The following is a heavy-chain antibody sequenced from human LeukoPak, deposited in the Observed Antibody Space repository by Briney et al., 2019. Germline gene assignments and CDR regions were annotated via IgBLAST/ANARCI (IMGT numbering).Heavy chain of an antibody. V-gene: IGHV1-18*01. Sequence: ASVKVSCKASGYTFTSYGISWVRQAPGQGLEWMGWISAYNGNTNYAQKLQGRVTMTTDTSTSTVYMELSSLRSEDTAVYYCARDQGLAVAGDYWGQGTLVTVSS. CDR2: ISAYNGNT. J-gene: IGHJ4*02. CDR1: GYTFTSYG. D-gene: IGHD6-19*01. CDR3: ARDQGLAVAGDY.